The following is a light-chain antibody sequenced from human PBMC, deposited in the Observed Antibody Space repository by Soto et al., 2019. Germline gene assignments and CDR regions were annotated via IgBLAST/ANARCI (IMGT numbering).Light chain of an antibody. CDR3: QQYNSYPRT. CDR1: QSISRR. J-gene: IGKJ1*01. CDR2: DVY. Sequence: DTQLPQSPSTLSHSVGDRVTITGLASQSISRRIVWYQQKPGKAPKRLIYDVYSLESGVPSRLSGSASGTEFTLTISSLQPDDFATYYCQQYNSYPRTFGKGTKVE. V-gene: IGKV1-5*01.